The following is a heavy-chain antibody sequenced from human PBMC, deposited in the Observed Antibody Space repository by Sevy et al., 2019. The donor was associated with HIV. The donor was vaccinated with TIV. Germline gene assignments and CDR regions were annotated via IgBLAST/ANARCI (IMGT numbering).Heavy chain of an antibody. J-gene: IGHJ4*02. CDR1: GFTFSGSA. D-gene: IGHD6-13*01. CDR2: IRSKANSYAT. CDR3: TSWSSSWPNDY. V-gene: IGHV3-73*01. Sequence: GGSLRLSCAASGFTFSGSAMHWVRQASGKGLEWVGRIRSKANSYATAYAASVKGRFTISRADSKNTAYLQMDSLKTEDTAMYYCTSWSSSWPNDYWGQGTLVTDSS.